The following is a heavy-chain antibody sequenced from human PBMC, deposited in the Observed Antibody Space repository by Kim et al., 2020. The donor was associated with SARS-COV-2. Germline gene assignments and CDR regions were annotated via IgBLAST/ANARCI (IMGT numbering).Heavy chain of an antibody. Sequence: AQKFQGRVTITADESTSTAYMGLSSLRSEDTAVYYCATTIVGATTPWGDYWGQGTLVTVSS. D-gene: IGHD1-26*01. J-gene: IGHJ4*02. V-gene: IGHV1-69*01. CDR3: ATTIVGATTPWGDY.